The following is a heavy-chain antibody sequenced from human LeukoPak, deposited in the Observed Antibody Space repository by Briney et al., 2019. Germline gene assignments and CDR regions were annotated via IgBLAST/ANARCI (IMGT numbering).Heavy chain of an antibody. CDR2: ISYDGSNK. D-gene: IGHD3-10*01. J-gene: IGHJ4*02. CDR3: AKVPLWFGESYTFDY. CDR1: GFTFSSYG. V-gene: IGHV3-30*18. Sequence: GRSLRLYCAASGFTFSSYGMHWVRQAPGKGLEWVAVISYDGSNKYYADSVKGRFTISRDNSKNTLYLQMNSLRAEDTAVYYCAKVPLWFGESYTFDYWGQGTLVTVSS.